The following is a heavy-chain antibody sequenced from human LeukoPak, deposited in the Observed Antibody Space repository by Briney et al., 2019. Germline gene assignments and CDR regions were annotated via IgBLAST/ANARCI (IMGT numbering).Heavy chain of an antibody. CDR2: ISYDGSNH. V-gene: IGHV3-30*03. Sequence: GGSLRLSCAASGFTFSSYGMHWVRQAPGKGLEWVAVISYDGSNHYYADSVKGRLTISRDNAKNSAYLQMSGLRAEETAVYYCASRYCSTPTFPYVGVFDYWGQGTLVTVSS. J-gene: IGHJ4*02. D-gene: IGHD2-2*01. CDR1: GFTFSSYG. CDR3: ASRYCSTPTFPYVGVFDY.